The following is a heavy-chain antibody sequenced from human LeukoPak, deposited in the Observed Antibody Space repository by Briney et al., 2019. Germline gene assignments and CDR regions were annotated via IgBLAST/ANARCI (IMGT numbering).Heavy chain of an antibody. Sequence: PSETLSLTCTVSGGSISSSSYYWGWIRQPPGKGLEWIGSIYYSGSTYYNPSLKSRVTISVDTSKNQFSLKLSSVTAADTAVYYCARDPKAYCGGDCYSRISPAGAFDIWGQGTMVTVSS. CDR3: ARDPKAYCGGDCYSRISPAGAFDI. V-gene: IGHV4-39*07. CDR2: IYYSGST. J-gene: IGHJ3*02. D-gene: IGHD2-21*02. CDR1: GGSISSSSYY.